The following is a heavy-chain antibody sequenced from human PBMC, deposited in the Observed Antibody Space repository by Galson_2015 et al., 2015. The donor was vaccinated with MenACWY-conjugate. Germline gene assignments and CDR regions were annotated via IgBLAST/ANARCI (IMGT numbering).Heavy chain of an antibody. CDR1: GFTFSSYS. D-gene: IGHD6-19*01. Sequence: SLRLSCAASGFTFSSYSMNWVRQAPGKGLEWVSYISSSSSTIYYADSVKGRFTISRDNAKNSLYLQMNSLRAEDTAVYYCARDDGTLAVAGPPPLDYWGQGTLLTVSS. J-gene: IGHJ4*02. CDR2: ISSSSSTI. CDR3: ARDDGTLAVAGPPPLDY. V-gene: IGHV3-48*04.